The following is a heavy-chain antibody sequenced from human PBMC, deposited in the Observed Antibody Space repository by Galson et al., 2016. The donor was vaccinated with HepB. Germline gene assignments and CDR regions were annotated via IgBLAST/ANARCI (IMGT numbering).Heavy chain of an antibody. CDR2: ISTYTGET. CDR1: GYSFSNHG. V-gene: IGHV1-18*01. J-gene: IGHJ4*02. Sequence: SVKVSCKASGYSFSNHGISWVRQAPGQGLEWMGWISTYTGETNYAQKFQGRVTMITDTSTSTAYMDLRSLRSDDTAVYYCARDGIFNGNYFFGHWGQGTLVTVSS. CDR3: ARDGIFNGNYFFGH. D-gene: IGHD1-7*01.